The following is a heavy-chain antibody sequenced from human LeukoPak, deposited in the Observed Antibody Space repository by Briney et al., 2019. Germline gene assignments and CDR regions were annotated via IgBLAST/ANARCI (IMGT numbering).Heavy chain of an antibody. D-gene: IGHD2-2*01. Sequence: GGSLRLSCAASGFTFSSYPMTWVRQASGKGPEWVSFISDSGGITYYADSVKGRFTISRDNSKNTLYLQMNSLRAEDTAVYYCAKEDLYCSSTSCYDGGPRFDPWGQGTLVTVSS. V-gene: IGHV3-23*01. J-gene: IGHJ5*02. CDR2: ISDSGGIT. CDR1: GFTFSSYP. CDR3: AKEDLYCSSTSCYDGGPRFDP.